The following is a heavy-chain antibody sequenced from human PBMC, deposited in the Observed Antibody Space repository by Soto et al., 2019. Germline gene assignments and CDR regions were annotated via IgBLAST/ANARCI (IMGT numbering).Heavy chain of an antibody. Sequence: QVQLQESGPGLVKPSETLSLTCTVSGGSISSYYWSWIRQPTGKGLAWIGYIYHRGTTNYSPSLKSRVTISADMSKNQFSLKLSSVTAADTAVYYCARAIRRGGGFDYWGQGTLVTVSS. D-gene: IGHD3-10*01. CDR2: IYHRGTT. J-gene: IGHJ4*02. CDR1: GGSISSYY. CDR3: ARAIRRGGGFDY. V-gene: IGHV4-59*01.